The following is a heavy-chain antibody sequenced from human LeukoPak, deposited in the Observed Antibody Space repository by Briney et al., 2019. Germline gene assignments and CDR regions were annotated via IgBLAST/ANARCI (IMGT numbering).Heavy chain of an antibody. Sequence: ASVKVSCKASGYSFTSYDISWVRQATGQGPEWMGWMNPKSGNTGYAEKLLGRATMTTDTSTTTAYLELSSLHSDDTAVYYCARAIPFGYFLGGNYYEKSSHGFDIWGQGTMVTVSS. CDR3: ARAIPFGYFLGGNYYEKSSHGFDI. D-gene: IGHD2-15*01. CDR2: MNPKSGNT. CDR1: GYSFTSYD. V-gene: IGHV1-8*01. J-gene: IGHJ3*02.